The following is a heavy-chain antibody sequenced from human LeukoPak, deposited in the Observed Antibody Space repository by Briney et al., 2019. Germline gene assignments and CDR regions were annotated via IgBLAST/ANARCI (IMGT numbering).Heavy chain of an antibody. V-gene: IGHV4-59*08. J-gene: IGHJ4*02. CDR2: MYYSGST. CDR3: ARQEGSSGWADY. CDR1: GGSISSYY. Sequence: SETLSLTCTVSGGSISSYYWSWIRQPPGKGLEWIGYMYYSGSTNYNPSLKSRVTISLDTSKNQFSLKLSSVTAAVTAVYYCARQEGSSGWADYWGQGTLVTVSS. D-gene: IGHD6-19*01.